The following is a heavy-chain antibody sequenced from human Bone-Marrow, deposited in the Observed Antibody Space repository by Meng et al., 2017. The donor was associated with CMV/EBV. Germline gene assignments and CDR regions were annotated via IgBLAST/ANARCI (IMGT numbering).Heavy chain of an antibody. CDR1: GFTFDYYG. Sequence: GGSLRLSCAASGFTFDYYGMHWVRQAPGKGLEWVGRIESETDGGTTDYATPVKGRFTISRDDSKNRMYLQMNSLKPEDTAVYYCATRVPLEWLLLFGMDVWGQGTTVTVSS. V-gene: IGHV3-15*04. CDR3: ATRVPLEWLLLFGMDV. CDR2: IESETDGGTT. D-gene: IGHD3-3*01. J-gene: IGHJ6*02.